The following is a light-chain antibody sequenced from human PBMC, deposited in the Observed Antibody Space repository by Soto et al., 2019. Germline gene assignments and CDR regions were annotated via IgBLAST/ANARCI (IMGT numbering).Light chain of an antibody. V-gene: IGKV1-39*01. J-gene: IGKJ1*01. Sequence: DIQMTQSPSSLAGSVGDRVTMTCRASQSISTYLNWYQQKGGKAPKLLIHGASSLQSGVPLRFSATASGTDFTLTLSSLQPQDFATSSCLQAYTYPRPFGQGTKVDI. CDR1: QSISTY. CDR3: LQAYTYPRP. CDR2: GAS.